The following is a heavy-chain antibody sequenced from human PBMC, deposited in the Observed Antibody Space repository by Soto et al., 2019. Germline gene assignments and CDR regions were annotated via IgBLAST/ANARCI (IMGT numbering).Heavy chain of an antibody. CDR1: GFTFSSYW. Sequence: EVQLVESGGGLVQPGGSLRLSCAASGFTFSSYWMHWVRQAPGKGLVWVSRINTDGSSTSYADSVKGRFTISRDNAKNTLYLQMNSLRGEDTAVYYCARGIGNIIAVAFDYWGQGTLVTVSS. V-gene: IGHV3-74*01. CDR2: INTDGSST. J-gene: IGHJ4*02. D-gene: IGHD6-19*01. CDR3: ARGIGNIIAVAFDY.